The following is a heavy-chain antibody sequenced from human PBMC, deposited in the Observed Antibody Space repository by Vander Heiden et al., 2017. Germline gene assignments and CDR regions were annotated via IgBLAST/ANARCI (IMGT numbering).Heavy chain of an antibody. Sequence: QVTLKESGPVLVKPTETLPLTCTVSGFSLSNARMGVSWIRQPPGKALEWLAHIFSNDEKSYSTSLKSRLTISKDTSKSQVVLTMTNMDPVDTATYYYARMRWEQDFDYWGQGTLVTVSS. J-gene: IGHJ4*02. CDR2: IFSNDEK. CDR3: ARMRWEQDFDY. D-gene: IGHD1-26*01. V-gene: IGHV2-26*01. CDR1: GFSLSNARMG.